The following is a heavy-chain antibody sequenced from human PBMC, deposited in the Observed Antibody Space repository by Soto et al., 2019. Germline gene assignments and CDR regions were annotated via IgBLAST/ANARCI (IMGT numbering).Heavy chain of an antibody. Sequence: QVQLQESGPGLVKPSQTLSLTCTVSGGSISSGGYYWSWIRQHPGKRLEWIGYIYYSGSTYYNPSLKSRVTISVDTSKNQFSLKLSSVTAADTAVYYCARGMKLSSATKNWFDPWGQGTLVTVSS. CDR1: GGSISSGGYY. D-gene: IGHD6-25*01. CDR2: IYYSGST. V-gene: IGHV4-31*03. CDR3: ARGMKLSSATKNWFDP. J-gene: IGHJ5*02.